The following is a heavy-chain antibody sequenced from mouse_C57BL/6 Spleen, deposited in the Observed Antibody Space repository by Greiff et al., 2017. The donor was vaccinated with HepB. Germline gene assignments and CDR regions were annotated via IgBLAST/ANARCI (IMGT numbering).Heavy chain of an antibody. D-gene: IGHD4-1*01. CDR2: IDPNSGGT. CDR1: GYTFTSYW. Sequence: QVQLKESGAELVKPGASVKLSCKASGYTFTSYWMHWVKQRPGRGLEWIGRIDPNSGGTKYNEKFKSKATLTVDKPSSTAYMQLSSLTSEDSAVYYCASSNWDLYYFDYWGQGTTLTVSS. J-gene: IGHJ2*01. V-gene: IGHV1-72*01. CDR3: ASSNWDLYYFDY.